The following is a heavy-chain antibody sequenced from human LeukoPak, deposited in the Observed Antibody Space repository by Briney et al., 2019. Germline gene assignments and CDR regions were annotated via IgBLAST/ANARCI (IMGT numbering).Heavy chain of an antibody. CDR3: ARSGVVDTAMVTAVHYCVY. CDR1: GGTFSGYY. J-gene: IGHJ4*02. CDR2: INHSGST. V-gene: IGHV4-34*01. D-gene: IGHD5-18*01. Sequence: PSDTVSVTCAASGGTFSGYYWSWVRQPPGKGLEWIGEINHSGSTNYNPSLKSRVTISVDTSKNQFSLKLSSVPAADTAVYYCARSGVVDTAMVTAVHYCVYWGEGTLVSVSS.